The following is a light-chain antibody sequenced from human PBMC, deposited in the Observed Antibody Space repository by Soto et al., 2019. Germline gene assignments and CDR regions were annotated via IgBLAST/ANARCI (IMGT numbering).Light chain of an antibody. J-gene: IGKJ1*01. CDR2: AAS. CDR1: QTIMTY. Sequence: DIQMTQSPSSLSASVGDEVTITCRASQTIMTYLNWYQLKPGKPPRLLIYAASSLQSGVPSRSSGSGSGTDFTLTISSLQPEDFATYSCQQSYNSPQTFGQGTKVDIK. V-gene: IGKV1-39*01. CDR3: QQSYNSPQT.